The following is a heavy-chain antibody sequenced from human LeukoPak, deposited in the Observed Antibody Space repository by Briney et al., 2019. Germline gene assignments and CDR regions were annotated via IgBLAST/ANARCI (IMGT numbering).Heavy chain of an antibody. CDR2: ISSSGSTI. CDR3: ARVLRYFDWLLEDV. J-gene: IGHJ6*04. Sequence: GSLRLSCAASGFTFSSYEMNWVRQAPGEGLEWVSYISSSGSTIYYAASVKGRFTISRDNSKNTLYLQMNSLRAEDTAVYYCARVLRYFDWLLEDVWGKGTTVTISS. CDR1: GFTFSSYE. V-gene: IGHV3-48*03. D-gene: IGHD3-9*01.